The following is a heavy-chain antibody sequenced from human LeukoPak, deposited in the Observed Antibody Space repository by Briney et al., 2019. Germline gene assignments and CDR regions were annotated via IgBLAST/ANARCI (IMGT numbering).Heavy chain of an antibody. CDR1: GFTFSDYW. J-gene: IGHJ4*02. V-gene: IGHV3-7*01. CDR2: IKQDGSGT. CDR3: ARNKRGDY. Sequence: GGSLRLSCAASGFTFSDYWMSWVRQAPGKGLEWVANIKQDGSGTYYVDSVKGRFTISRDNVKNSLYLQMNSLRAEDTAVYYCARNKRGDYWGQGTLVTVSS.